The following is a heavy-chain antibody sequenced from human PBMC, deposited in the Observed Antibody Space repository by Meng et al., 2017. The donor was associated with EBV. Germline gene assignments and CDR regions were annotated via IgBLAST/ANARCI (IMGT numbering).Heavy chain of an antibody. D-gene: IGHD3-16*02. J-gene: IGHJ4*02. V-gene: IGHV1-18*01. Sequence: QVKVVHLCAEVKKPGASVKVSGQASGYTFTSYGISWVRQAPGQGLEWMGWISAYNGNTNYAQKLQGRVTMTTDTSTSTAYMELRSLRSDDTAVYYCARVRTFGGVIPPDYWGQGTLVTVSS. CDR3: ARVRTFGGVIPPDY. CDR2: ISAYNGNT. CDR1: GYTFTSYG.